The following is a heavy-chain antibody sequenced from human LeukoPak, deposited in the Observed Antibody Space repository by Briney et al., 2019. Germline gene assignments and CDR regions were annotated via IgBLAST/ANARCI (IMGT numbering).Heavy chain of an antibody. CDR3: ARDRPMYSSGWPY. D-gene: IGHD6-19*01. Sequence: GGSLRLSCAASGFTISSNYMSWVRQAPGKGLEWVSVIYSGGSTYYADSVKGRFTISRDNSKNTLYLQMNSLRAEDTAVYYCARDRPMYSSGWPYWGQGTLVTVSS. J-gene: IGHJ4*02. CDR2: IYSGGST. V-gene: IGHV3-66*01. CDR1: GFTISSNY.